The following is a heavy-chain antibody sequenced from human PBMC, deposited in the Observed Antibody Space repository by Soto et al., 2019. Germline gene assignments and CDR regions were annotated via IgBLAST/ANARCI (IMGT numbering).Heavy chain of an antibody. CDR1: GGSISSYY. Sequence: SETLSLTCTVSGGSISSYYWSWIRQPPGKGLEWIGYIYYSGSTNYNPSLKSRVTISVDTSKNQFSLKLSSVTAADTAVYYCARTYYYGSGKFDPWGQGTLVTVPQ. J-gene: IGHJ5*02. CDR2: IYYSGST. CDR3: ARTYYYGSGKFDP. V-gene: IGHV4-59*01. D-gene: IGHD3-10*01.